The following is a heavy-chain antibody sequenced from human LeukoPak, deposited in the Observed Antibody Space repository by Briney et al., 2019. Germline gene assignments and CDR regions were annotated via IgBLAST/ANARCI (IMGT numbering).Heavy chain of an antibody. Sequence: GESLKISCKGSGYSFTSYWIGWVRQMPGKGLEWMGIIYPGDSDTRYSPSCQGQVTISAANSISTAYLQWSSLKASDTAMYYCARHRGYGDYVDDAFDIWGQGTMVTVSS. V-gene: IGHV5-51*01. CDR3: ARHRGYGDYVDDAFDI. CDR1: GYSFTSYW. J-gene: IGHJ3*02. CDR2: IYPGDSDT. D-gene: IGHD4-17*01.